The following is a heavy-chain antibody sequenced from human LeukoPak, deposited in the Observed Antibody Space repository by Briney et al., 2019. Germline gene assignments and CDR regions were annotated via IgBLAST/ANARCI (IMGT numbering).Heavy chain of an antibody. CDR3: AKLPHSRGGSYSDY. CDR1: GFTFSSYA. CDR2: ISSAGGIPT. V-gene: IGHV3-23*01. J-gene: IGHJ4*02. Sequence: GGSLRLSCAASGFTFSSYAMSWARQAPGKGLEGVSPISSAGGIPTYYADSVKGRFTISRDNSKNTVYLQMNNLRAEDTAVYYCAKLPHSRGGSYSDYWGQGTLVTVSS. D-gene: IGHD3-10*01.